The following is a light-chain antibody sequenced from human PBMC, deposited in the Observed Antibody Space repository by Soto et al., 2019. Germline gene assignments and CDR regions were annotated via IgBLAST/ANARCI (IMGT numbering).Light chain of an antibody. CDR2: TTS. J-gene: IGKJ3*01. Sequence: DIQMTQSPSAMSASVGDRVTITCRASQNIGSSLAWFQQKPGKVPKRLIHTTSTLDSGVPSRFSGSGSVTEFTLTISSLQPEDFATYYCLQHDSYPRTFGPGTKVDIK. CDR1: QNIGSS. V-gene: IGKV1-17*03. CDR3: LQHDSYPRT.